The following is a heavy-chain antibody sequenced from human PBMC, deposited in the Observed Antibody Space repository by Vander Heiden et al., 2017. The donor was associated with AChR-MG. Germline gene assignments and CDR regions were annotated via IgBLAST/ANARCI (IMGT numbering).Heavy chain of an antibody. V-gene: IGHV4-31*03. CDR1: GGSISSGGYY. Sequence: QVQLQESGPGLVKPSQTLSLTCTVSGGSISSGGYYWSWIRQHPGKGREWIGYIYYSGSTYYNPSLKSRVTISVDTSKNQFSLKLSSVTAADTAVYYCARSGYCSSTSCYAGWFDPWGQGTLVTVSS. CDR2: IYYSGST. CDR3: ARSGYCSSTSCYAGWFDP. D-gene: IGHD2-2*01. J-gene: IGHJ5*02.